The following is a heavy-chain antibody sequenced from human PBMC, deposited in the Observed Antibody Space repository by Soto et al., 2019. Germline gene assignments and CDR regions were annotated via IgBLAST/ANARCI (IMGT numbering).Heavy chain of an antibody. Sequence: QVQLVQSGAEVKKPGASVKVSCKASGYTFTSYGISWVRQAPVQGLEWMGWIRAYNGNTNYAQKLQGRVTMTTDTSTSTAYMELRSLRSDDTAVYYCAREKGSGLSFNGAFDIWGQGTMVTVSS. CDR2: IRAYNGNT. CDR1: GYTFTSYG. V-gene: IGHV1-18*01. D-gene: IGHD6-19*01. CDR3: AREKGSGLSFNGAFDI. J-gene: IGHJ3*02.